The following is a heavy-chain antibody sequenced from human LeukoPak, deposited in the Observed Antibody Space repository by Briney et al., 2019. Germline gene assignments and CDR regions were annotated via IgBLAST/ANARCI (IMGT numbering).Heavy chain of an antibody. V-gene: IGHV1-69*06. CDR1: GGTFSSYA. D-gene: IGHD3-16*02. CDR2: IIPIFGTA. Sequence: SVKVSCKASGGTFSSYAISWVRQAPGQGLEWMGGIIPIFGTANYAQKFRGRVTITADKSTSTAYMELSSLRSEDTAVYYCARDWSPGFYDYVWGSYRDAFDIWGQGTMVTVSS. J-gene: IGHJ3*02. CDR3: ARDWSPGFYDYVWGSYRDAFDI.